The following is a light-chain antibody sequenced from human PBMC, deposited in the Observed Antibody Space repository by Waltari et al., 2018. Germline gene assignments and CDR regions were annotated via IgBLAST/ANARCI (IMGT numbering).Light chain of an antibody. J-gene: IGLJ2*01. CDR2: GNN. CDR1: SSNLGAGYD. CDR3: QSYDGNLSDVI. Sequence: QSVLTQPPSVSGAPGQRVTIPCTGSSSNLGAGYDVPWYQQFPGTAPKVLIYGNNNRPSGVPDRFSGSKSDTSASLAITGLQAEDEADYYCQSYDGNLSDVIFGGGTKLTVL. V-gene: IGLV1-40*01.